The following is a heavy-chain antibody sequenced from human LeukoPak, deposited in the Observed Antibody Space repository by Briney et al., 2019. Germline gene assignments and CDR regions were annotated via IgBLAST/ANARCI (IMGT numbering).Heavy chain of an antibody. CDR3: ARVYSSGYYYLDY. D-gene: IGHD3-22*01. J-gene: IGHJ4*02. V-gene: IGHV4-4*02. Sequence: SGTLSLTCAVSGGSISSSNWWSWVRQPPGKGLEWIGEIYHSGSTNYNPSLKSRVTISVDTSKNQFSLKLSSVTAADTAVYYCARVYSSGYYYLDYWGQGTLVTVSS. CDR2: IYHSGST. CDR1: GGSISSSNW.